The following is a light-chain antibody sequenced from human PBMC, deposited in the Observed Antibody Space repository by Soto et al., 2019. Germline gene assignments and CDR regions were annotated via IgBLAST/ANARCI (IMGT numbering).Light chain of an antibody. CDR2: GAS. CDR1: QSVSSN. Sequence: EIVMTKSPATLSVSPGERATLSCRASQSVSSNLAWYQQKPGQAPRLLIYGASTRATGIPARFSGSESGTDFTLTISSLQSEDFAVYYCQQYNNWLRTFGQGTKVEIK. V-gene: IGKV3-15*01. J-gene: IGKJ1*01. CDR3: QQYNNWLRT.